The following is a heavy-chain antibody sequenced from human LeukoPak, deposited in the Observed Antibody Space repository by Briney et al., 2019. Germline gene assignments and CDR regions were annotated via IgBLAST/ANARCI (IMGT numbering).Heavy chain of an antibody. Sequence: SHTLSLTCTVSGGSIVSYYWRWIRQPPGKGLEWIGYIYYIGITNYSPSLKSRVTISLDTSKNQFSLKLSSVTAADTAIYYCATDISSAGTDYFDYWGQGTLVTVSS. CDR3: ATDISSAGTDYFDY. D-gene: IGHD6-13*01. J-gene: IGHJ4*02. CDR2: IYYIGIT. CDR1: GGSIVSYY. V-gene: IGHV4-59*01.